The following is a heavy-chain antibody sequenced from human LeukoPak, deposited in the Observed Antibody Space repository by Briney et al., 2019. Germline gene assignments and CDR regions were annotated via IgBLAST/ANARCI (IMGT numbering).Heavy chain of an antibody. CDR1: GGTFSSYA. Sequence: GASVKVSCKASGGTFSSYAISWVRQAPGQGLEWMGGIIPIFGTANYAQKFQGRVTITADESTSTAYMELSSLRSEDTAVYYCARRRRYDFWSGYYEVDEGNNWFDPWGQGTLVTVSS. J-gene: IGHJ5*02. D-gene: IGHD3-3*01. CDR2: IIPIFGTA. CDR3: ARRRRYDFWSGYYEVDEGNNWFDP. V-gene: IGHV1-69*13.